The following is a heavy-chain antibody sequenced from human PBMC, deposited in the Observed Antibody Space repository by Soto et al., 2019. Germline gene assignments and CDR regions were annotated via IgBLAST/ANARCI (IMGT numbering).Heavy chain of an antibody. J-gene: IGHJ4*02. D-gene: IGHD1-26*01. Sequence: GGSLRLSCGASGFALTTYALNWVRQAPGTGQEWVSSIKGRSNYKYHSDTVKGRFTVSRDNAQHSLFLKMSRLGPEDTAVYYCVSEDGVVGASSAFDSWAQGTRVTVS. CDR1: GFALTTYA. CDR3: VSEDGVVGASSAFDS. CDR2: IKGRSNYK. V-gene: IGHV3-21*01.